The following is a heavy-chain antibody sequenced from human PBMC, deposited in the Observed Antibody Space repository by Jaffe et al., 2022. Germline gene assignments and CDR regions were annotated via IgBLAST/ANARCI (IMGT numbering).Heavy chain of an antibody. D-gene: IGHD3-10*01. J-gene: IGHJ4*02. Sequence: EVQLVESGGGLVQPGRSLRLSCAASGFTFDDYAMHWVRQAPGKGLEWVSGISWNSGSIGYADSVKGRFTISRDNAKNSLYLQMNSLRAEDTALYYCAKAGDGYYGSGSSSYYFDYWGQGTLVTVSS. V-gene: IGHV3-9*01. CDR2: ISWNSGSI. CDR3: AKAGDGYYGSGSSSYYFDY. CDR1: GFTFDDYA.